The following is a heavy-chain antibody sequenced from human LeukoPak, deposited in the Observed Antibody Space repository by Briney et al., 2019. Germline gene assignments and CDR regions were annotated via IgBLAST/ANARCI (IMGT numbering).Heavy chain of an antibody. J-gene: IGHJ6*04. V-gene: IGHV4-34*01. Sequence: SETLSLTCAVYGGSFSGYYWSWIRQPPGKGLEWIGEINHSGSTNYNPSLKSRVTISVDTSKNQFSLKLSSVTAADTAVYYCARASSGFYYYYGMDVWSKRTTVTVSS. CDR2: INHSGST. D-gene: IGHD3-10*01. CDR3: ARASSGFYYYYGMDV. CDR1: GGSFSGYY.